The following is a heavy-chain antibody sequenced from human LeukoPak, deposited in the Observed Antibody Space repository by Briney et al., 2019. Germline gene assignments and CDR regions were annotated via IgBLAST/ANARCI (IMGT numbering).Heavy chain of an antibody. V-gene: IGHV1-58*02. D-gene: IGHD6-6*01. J-gene: IGHJ6*02. Sequence: SVKVSCKASGFTFTSSAMQWVRQARGQRLEWIGWIVVGSGNTNYAQKFEERVTITRDMATSTASMELSSLRSDDTAVYYCAAHPRSPSEGSSSFYYGMDVWGQGTTVTVSS. CDR1: GFTFTSSA. CDR2: IVVGSGNT. CDR3: AAHPRSPSEGSSSFYYGMDV.